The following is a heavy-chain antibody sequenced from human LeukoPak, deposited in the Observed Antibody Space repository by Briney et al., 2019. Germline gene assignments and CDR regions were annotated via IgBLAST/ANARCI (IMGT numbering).Heavy chain of an antibody. D-gene: IGHD3-10*01. CDR2: INHSGST. CDR3: ARVVRRGRIITSPKIVMRGFGAFDI. Sequence: SETLSLTCAVYGGSFSGYHWSWIRQPPGKGLEWIGEINHSGSTNYNPSLKSRVTISVDTSKNQFSLKLSSVTAADTAVYYCARVVRRGRIITSPKIVMRGFGAFDIWGQGTMVTVSS. J-gene: IGHJ3*02. V-gene: IGHV4-34*01. CDR1: GGSFSGYH.